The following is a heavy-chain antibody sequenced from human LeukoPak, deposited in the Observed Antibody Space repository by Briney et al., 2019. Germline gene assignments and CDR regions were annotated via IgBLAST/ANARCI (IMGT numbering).Heavy chain of an antibody. CDR3: AKNYGITPRTVFDY. CDR1: GFTFSSYA. J-gene: IGHJ4*02. D-gene: IGHD3-10*01. Sequence: PGRSLRLSCAASGFTFSSYAMHWVRQAPGKGLEWVAVISYDGSNKYYADSVKGRFTISRDNSKNTLYLQMNSLRAEDTAVYYCAKNYGITPRTVFDYCGQGTLVTVSS. V-gene: IGHV3-30-3*02. CDR2: ISYDGSNK.